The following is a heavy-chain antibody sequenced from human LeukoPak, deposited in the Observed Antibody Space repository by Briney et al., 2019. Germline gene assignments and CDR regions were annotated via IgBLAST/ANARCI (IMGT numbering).Heavy chain of an antibody. Sequence: PGGSLRLSCAASGFTFSSYAVSWVRQAPGKGLEWVSSISGSGGSTYSADSVKGRFTISRDNSKNTLYLQMNSLRAEDTVLYYCAKDRSCTNDICHGDFDYWGQGTLVTVSP. D-gene: IGHD2-8*01. CDR2: ISGSGGST. CDR1: GFTFSSYA. V-gene: IGHV3-23*01. J-gene: IGHJ4*02. CDR3: AKDRSCTNDICHGDFDY.